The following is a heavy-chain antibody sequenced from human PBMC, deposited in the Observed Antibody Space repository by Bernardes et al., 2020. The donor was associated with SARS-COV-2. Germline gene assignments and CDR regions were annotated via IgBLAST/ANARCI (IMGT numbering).Heavy chain of an antibody. V-gene: IGHV1-2*02. D-gene: IGHD2-15*01. Sequence: ASVKVSCKASGYTFTGYYMHWVRQAPGQGLEWMGWINPNSGGTNYAQKFQGRVTMTRDTSISTAYMELSRLRSDDTAVYYCASSGVVVIPSDAFDIWGQGTMVTVSS. J-gene: IGHJ3*02. CDR3: ASSGVVVIPSDAFDI. CDR1: GYTFTGYY. CDR2: INPNSGGT.